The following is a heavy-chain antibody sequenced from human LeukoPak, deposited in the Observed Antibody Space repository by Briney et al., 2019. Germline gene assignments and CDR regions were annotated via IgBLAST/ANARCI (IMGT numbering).Heavy chain of an antibody. J-gene: IGHJ4*02. V-gene: IGHV3-7*03. D-gene: IGHD3-10*01. Sequence: GGSLRLSCAASGFTFSTYWMSWVRQAPGKGLEWVAIINQDGSQKYYVDSVKGRVTISRDNAKNTLYLQMNSLRAEDTAVYYCAKAGPYYYGSGSYPAFDYWGQGTLVTVSS. CDR3: AKAGPYYYGSGSYPAFDY. CDR1: GFTFSTYW. CDR2: INQDGSQK.